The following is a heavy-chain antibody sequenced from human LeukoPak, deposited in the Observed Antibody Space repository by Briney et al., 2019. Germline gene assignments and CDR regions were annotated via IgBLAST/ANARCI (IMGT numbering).Heavy chain of an antibody. CDR2: IRYDGSNK. CDR3: AKGLTDCSSTSCYYYYYMDV. CDR1: GFTFSSYG. V-gene: IGHV3-30*02. J-gene: IGHJ6*03. Sequence: GGSLRLSCAASGFTFSSYGMHWVRQAPGKGLEWVAFIRYDGSNKYYADSVKGRFTISRDNSKSTLYLQMNSLRAEDTAVYYCAKGLTDCSSTSCYYYYYMDVWGKGTTVTVSS. D-gene: IGHD2-2*01.